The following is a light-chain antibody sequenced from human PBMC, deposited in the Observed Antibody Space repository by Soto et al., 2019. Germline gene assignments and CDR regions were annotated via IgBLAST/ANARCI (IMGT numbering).Light chain of an antibody. CDR1: QSVSSSY. J-gene: IGKJ1*01. Sequence: EIVLTQSPGTLSLSQGERATLSCRASQSVSSSYLAWYQQKPGQAPRLLIYGASSRATGIPDRFSGSGSGTEFTLAISSLQSEDFAVYYCQQRSNWPQWTFGQGTKVDIK. CDR2: GAS. V-gene: IGKV3D-20*02. CDR3: QQRSNWPQWT.